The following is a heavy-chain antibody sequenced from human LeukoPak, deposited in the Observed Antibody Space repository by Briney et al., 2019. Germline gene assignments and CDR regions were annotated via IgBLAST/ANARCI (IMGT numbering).Heavy chain of an antibody. CDR2: IYSGGST. Sequence: GGSLRLSCAASGFTVSSNYMSWVRQAPGKGLEWVSVIYSGGSTYYADSVKGRFTISRDNSKNTLYLQMNSLRAEDTAVYYCARVRWELVCFDYWGQGTLVTVSS. V-gene: IGHV3-66*01. CDR1: GFTVSSNY. CDR3: ARVRWELVCFDY. J-gene: IGHJ4*02. D-gene: IGHD1-26*01.